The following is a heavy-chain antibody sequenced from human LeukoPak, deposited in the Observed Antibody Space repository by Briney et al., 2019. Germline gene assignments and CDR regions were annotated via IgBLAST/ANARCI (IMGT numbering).Heavy chain of an antibody. J-gene: IGHJ4*02. CDR3: ARVVYVAGTVNFDY. Sequence: SETLSLACTVSGGSISSYYWSWIRQPPGKGLEWIGYIYYSGSTNYNPSLKSRVTISVDTSKNQFSLKLSSVTAADTAVYYCARVVYVAGTVNFDYWGQGTLVTVSS. V-gene: IGHV4-59*01. CDR1: GGSISSYY. D-gene: IGHD6-19*01. CDR2: IYYSGST.